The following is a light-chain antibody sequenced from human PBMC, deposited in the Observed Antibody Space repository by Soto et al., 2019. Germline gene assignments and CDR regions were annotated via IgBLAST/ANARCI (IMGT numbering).Light chain of an antibody. CDR3: CSYAGSTTVL. V-gene: IGLV2-23*01. Sequence: QSVLTQPASVSGSPGQSISISCTGTTNDVGNFNFVSWYQQHPGKAPKLILFEGSKRPSGVSNRFSGSKSGNTASLTISGLQAEDEADYYCCSYAGSTTVLFGGGTKLTVL. CDR1: TNDVGNFNF. J-gene: IGLJ2*01. CDR2: EGS.